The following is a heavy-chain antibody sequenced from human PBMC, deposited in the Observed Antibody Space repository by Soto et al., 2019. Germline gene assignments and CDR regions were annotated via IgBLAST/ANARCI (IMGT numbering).Heavy chain of an antibody. CDR2: ISYDGSNK. CDR1: GFAFSSYG. J-gene: IGHJ3*02. Sequence: GGSLRLSCAASGFAFSSYGMHWVRQAPGKGLEWVAVISYDGSNKYYADSVKGRFTISRDNSKNTLYLQMNSLRAEDTAVYYCAKELNYDFWSGYYADAFDIWGQGTMVTVSS. V-gene: IGHV3-30*18. D-gene: IGHD3-3*01. CDR3: AKELNYDFWSGYYADAFDI.